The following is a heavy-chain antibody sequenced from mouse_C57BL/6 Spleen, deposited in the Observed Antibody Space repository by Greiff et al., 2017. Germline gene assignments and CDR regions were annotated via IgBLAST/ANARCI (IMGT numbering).Heavy chain of an antibody. CDR2: ISGGGGNT. Sequence: EVQRVESGGGLVKPGGSLKLSCAASGFTFSSYTMSWVRQTPEKRLEWVATISGGGGNTYYPDSVKGRFTISRDNAKNTLYLQMSSLRSEDTALDYCARRYGYDNWYFDVWGTGTTVTVSS. J-gene: IGHJ1*03. D-gene: IGHD2-2*01. CDR1: GFTFSSYT. V-gene: IGHV5-9*01. CDR3: ARRYGYDNWYFDV.